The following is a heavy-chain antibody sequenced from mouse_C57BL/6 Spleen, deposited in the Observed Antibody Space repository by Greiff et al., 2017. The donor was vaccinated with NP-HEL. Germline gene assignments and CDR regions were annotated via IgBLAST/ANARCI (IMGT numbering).Heavy chain of an antibody. CDR2: FHPYNDDT. J-gene: IGHJ1*03. CDR3: ARGVYYSNYEGYFDV. CDR1: GYTFTTYP. V-gene: IGHV1-47*01. Sequence: QVQLQQSGAELVKPGASVKMSCKASGYTFTTYPIEWMKQNHGKSLEWIGNFHPYNDDTKYNEKFKGKATLTVEKSSSTVYLEFSRLTSDDSAVYYCARGVYYSNYEGYFDVWGTGTTVTVSS. D-gene: IGHD2-5*01.